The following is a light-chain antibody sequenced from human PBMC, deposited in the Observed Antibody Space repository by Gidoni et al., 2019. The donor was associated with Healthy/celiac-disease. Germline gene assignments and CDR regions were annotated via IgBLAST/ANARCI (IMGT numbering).Light chain of an antibody. CDR1: QSVSSN. CDR2: GAS. J-gene: IGKJ5*01. V-gene: IGKV3-15*01. CDR3: QQYNNWPPEP. Sequence: EIVMTQSPATLSVSPGERATLSCRASQSVSSNLAWYQQKPGQAPRLLIYGASTRATGIPARFSGSGSGTEFTLTISSLQSEDFAVYYCQQYNNWPPEPFGQXTRLEIK.